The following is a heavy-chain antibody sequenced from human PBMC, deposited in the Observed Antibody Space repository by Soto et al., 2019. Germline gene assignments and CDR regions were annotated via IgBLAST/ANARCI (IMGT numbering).Heavy chain of an antibody. CDR2: FDPEDGET. CDR3: ARDRLRGYDSSGFYS. Sequence: GTSVKVSCKVSGYTLTELSMHWVRQAPGKGLEWMGGFDPEDGETIYAQKFQGRVTMTEDTSTDTAYMELSSLRSDDTAIYYCARDRLRGYDSSGFYSWGQGTMVTVSS. CDR1: GYTLTELS. V-gene: IGHV1-24*01. J-gene: IGHJ4*02. D-gene: IGHD3-22*01.